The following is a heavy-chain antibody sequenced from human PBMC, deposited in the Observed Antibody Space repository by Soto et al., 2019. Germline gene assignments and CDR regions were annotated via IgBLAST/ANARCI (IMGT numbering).Heavy chain of an antibody. CDR3: ARGPHCGGDCYFRYFDY. CDR1: GGSVSSSSYY. CDR2: VYYSGST. D-gene: IGHD2-21*02. Sequence: SETLSLTCTVSGGSVSSSSYYWGWVRQPPGKGLEWIGSVYYSGSTYYNPSLESRVTISVDKSKNQFSLKLSSVTAADTAVYYCARGPHCGGDCYFRYFDYWGQGTLVTVSS. J-gene: IGHJ4*02. V-gene: IGHV4-39*01.